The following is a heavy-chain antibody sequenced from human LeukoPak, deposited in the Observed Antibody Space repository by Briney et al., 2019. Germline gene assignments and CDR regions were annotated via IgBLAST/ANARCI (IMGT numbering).Heavy chain of an antibody. CDR2: INPNSGGT. D-gene: IGHD1-14*01. Sequence: ASVKVSCKASGYTFTGYYMHWVRQAPGQGLEWMGWINPNSGGTNYAQKLQGRVTMTRDTSISTAYRELSRLRSDDTAVYYCARAGTIDDAFEIWGQGTMVTVSS. CDR1: GYTFTGYY. CDR3: ARAGTIDDAFEI. V-gene: IGHV1-2*02. J-gene: IGHJ3*02.